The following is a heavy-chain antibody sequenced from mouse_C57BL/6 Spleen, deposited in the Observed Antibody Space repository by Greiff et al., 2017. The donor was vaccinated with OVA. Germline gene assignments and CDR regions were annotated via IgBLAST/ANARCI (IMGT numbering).Heavy chain of an antibody. V-gene: IGHV5-16*01. D-gene: IGHD2-2*01. CDR2: SNYDGSST. Sequence: EVKLMESEGGLVQPGSSMKLSCTASGFTFSDYYMAWVRQVPEKGLEWVANSNYDGSSTYYLDSLKGRFIISRDNAKNILYLQMSSLKSEDTATYYCAREEGYGIAYWGQGTLVTVSA. J-gene: IGHJ3*01. CDR1: GFTFSDYY. CDR3: AREEGYGIAY.